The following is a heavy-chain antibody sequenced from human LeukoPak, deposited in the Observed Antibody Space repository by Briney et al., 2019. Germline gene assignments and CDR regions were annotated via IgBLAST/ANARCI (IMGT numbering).Heavy chain of an antibody. J-gene: IGHJ6*02. CDR1: GYXFTGYY. CDR3: ARAKPPLLTGFLYYYYYGMDV. D-gene: IGHD3-9*01. Sequence: ASVKVSCKASGYXFTGYYIHWVRQAPGQGLEWMGWINPNSGGTNYAQKFQGRVTMTRDTSISTAYMELSRLRSDDTAVYYCARAKPPLLTGFLYYYYYGMDVWGQGTTVTVSS. CDR2: INPNSGGT. V-gene: IGHV1-2*02.